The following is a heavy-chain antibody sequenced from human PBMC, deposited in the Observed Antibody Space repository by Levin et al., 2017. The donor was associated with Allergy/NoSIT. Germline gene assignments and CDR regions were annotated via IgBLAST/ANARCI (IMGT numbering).Heavy chain of an antibody. Sequence: GESLKISCAASGFTFSSYGMHWVRQAPGKGLEWVAVIWYDGSNKYYADSVKGRFTISRDNSKNTLYLQMNSLRAEDTAVYYCARASYSSASGRYAFDIWGQGTMVTVSS. J-gene: IGHJ3*02. CDR3: ARASYSSASGRYAFDI. D-gene: IGHD6-6*01. CDR2: IWYDGSNK. V-gene: IGHV3-33*01. CDR1: GFTFSSYG.